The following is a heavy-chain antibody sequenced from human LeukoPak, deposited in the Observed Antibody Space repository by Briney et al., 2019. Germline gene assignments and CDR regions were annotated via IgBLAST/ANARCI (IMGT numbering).Heavy chain of an antibody. D-gene: IGHD6-6*01. CDR2: ISSSSSTI. Sequence: PGGSLRLSCAASGFTFSSYSMNWVRQAPGKGLEWVSYISSSSSTIYYADSVKGRFTISRDNAKNTLYLQMNSLRAEDTAVYYCARDRSSDACDYWGQGTLVTVSS. J-gene: IGHJ4*02. V-gene: IGHV3-48*04. CDR3: ARDRSSDACDY. CDR1: GFTFSSYS.